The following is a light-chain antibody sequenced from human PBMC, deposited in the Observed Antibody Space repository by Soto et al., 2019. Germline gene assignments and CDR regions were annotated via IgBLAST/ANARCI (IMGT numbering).Light chain of an antibody. CDR2: DAS. Sequence: DIQITQSPSTLSASVGDRVTITCRASQSIRYWVAWYQHEPGKAPKLLIYDASTLESGVPTRFSGSGSGTEFTLTISSLHPDDFATYYCQQYNILSTFGQGTKVDI. CDR1: QSIRYW. CDR3: QQYNILST. J-gene: IGKJ1*01. V-gene: IGKV1-5*01.